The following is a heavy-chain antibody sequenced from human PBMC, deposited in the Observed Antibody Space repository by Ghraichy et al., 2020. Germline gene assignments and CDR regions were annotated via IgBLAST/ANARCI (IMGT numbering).Heavy chain of an antibody. V-gene: IGHV3-48*02. J-gene: IGHJ4*02. CDR2: ISSSGRTI. Sequence: GGSLRLSCAASGFTFSYYSMHWVRQAPGKGLECVSYISSSGRTIYYTDSVEGRFTISRDNAKNSQYLQMNSLRDEDTALYYCARGSDFFDATPPGPDYWGQGTLVTVSS. D-gene: IGHD2-15*01. CDR3: ARGSDFFDATPPGPDY. CDR1: GFTFSYYS.